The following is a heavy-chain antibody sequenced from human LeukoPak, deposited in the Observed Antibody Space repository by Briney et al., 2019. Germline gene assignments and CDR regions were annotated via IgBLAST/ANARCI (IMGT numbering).Heavy chain of an antibody. D-gene: IGHD3-10*01. CDR3: ARQVLLSFDK. CDR1: GDSIRTTSYY. CDR2: VFYTGTT. Sequence: AGTLSLTCSVSGDSIRTTSYYWDWIRQAPGKGLEWIGTVFYTGTTYDSPSLKSRITISVDTSKNHFSLKLSSLTAADTAVYYCARQVLLSFDKWGQGAPVTVSS. V-gene: IGHV4-39*01. J-gene: IGHJ4*02.